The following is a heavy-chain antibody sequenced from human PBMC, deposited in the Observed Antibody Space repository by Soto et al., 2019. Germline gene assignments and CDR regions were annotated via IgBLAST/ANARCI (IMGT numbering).Heavy chain of an antibody. D-gene: IGHD1-26*01. Sequence: EVQLVETGGGLIQPGGSLRLSCLASGFSVTTNYIIWVRQPPGKGLECVSTTFTGGSTHYAHSVKGRFSISRDNSKNTVYLQMNNLRVEDTAVYYCAKKPPSSIQGWAFGMDVWGQGTTVSVSS. J-gene: IGHJ6*02. CDR1: GFSVTTNY. V-gene: IGHV3-53*02. CDR3: AKKPPSSIQGWAFGMDV. CDR2: TFTGGST.